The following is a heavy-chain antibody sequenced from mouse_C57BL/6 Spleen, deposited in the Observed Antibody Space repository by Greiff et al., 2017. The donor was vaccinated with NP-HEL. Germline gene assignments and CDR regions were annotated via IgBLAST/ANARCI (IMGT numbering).Heavy chain of an antibody. Sequence: EVQLQQSAPELVKPGASVTIPSTASVFTFTDYNIDFLPQIHGKSLEWIRDINPNNGGTIYNHKFKGKATLTVEKSSSTAYMELRSLTSEDTAVYYCARRGSGYFDYWGQGTPLTVSS. V-gene: IGHV1-18*01. CDR2: INPNNGGT. CDR3: ARRGSGYFDY. D-gene: IGHD3-2*02. CDR1: VFTFTDYN. J-gene: IGHJ2*01.